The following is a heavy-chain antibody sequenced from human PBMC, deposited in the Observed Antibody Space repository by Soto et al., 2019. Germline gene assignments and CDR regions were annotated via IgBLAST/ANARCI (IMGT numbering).Heavy chain of an antibody. V-gene: IGHV3-66*04. CDR1: GFSVITKY. CDR3: ARPTQFNFVDY. Sequence: GGSLRLSCAASGFSVITKYMGWVRQAPGKGLEWVSVIYSNDITYYADSVKDRFTISRDNSKNTLYLQMKSLRAEDTAVYYCARPTQFNFVDYWGQGTLVT. D-gene: IGHD3-9*01. CDR2: IYSNDIT. J-gene: IGHJ4*02.